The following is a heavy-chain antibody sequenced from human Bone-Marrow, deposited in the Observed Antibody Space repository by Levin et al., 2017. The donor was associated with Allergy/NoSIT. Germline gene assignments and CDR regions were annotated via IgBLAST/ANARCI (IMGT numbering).Heavy chain of an antibody. CDR1: GFTFSLYS. CDR2: ISSSGTDM. Sequence: GGSLRLSCTVSGFTFSLYSMNWVRQAPGKGLEWVSSISSSGTDMYNADSVKGRFTISRDNAKNSLNLQMNSLRAEDTAVYYCARQLGNFWSGYNYFDYWGQGTLVTVSS. J-gene: IGHJ4*02. CDR3: ARQLGNFWSGYNYFDY. V-gene: IGHV3-21*01. D-gene: IGHD3-3*01.